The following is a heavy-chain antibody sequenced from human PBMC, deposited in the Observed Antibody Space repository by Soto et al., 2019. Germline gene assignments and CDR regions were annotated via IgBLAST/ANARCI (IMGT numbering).Heavy chain of an antibody. J-gene: IGHJ5*02. D-gene: IGHD3-10*01. V-gene: IGHV3-30-3*02. CDR3: VKNSGWFNT. Sequence: GSLRLSCAASGFTFSRYSMHWVRQAPGKGLEWVAVISFDGSDRYYPDSVKGRFTISRDNSENTLYLQMDSLTADDTAVYFCVKNSGWFNTWGQGTPVTVSS. CDR1: GFTFSRYS. CDR2: ISFDGSDR.